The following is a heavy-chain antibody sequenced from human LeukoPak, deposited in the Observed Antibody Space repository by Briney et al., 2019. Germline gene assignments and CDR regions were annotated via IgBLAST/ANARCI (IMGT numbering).Heavy chain of an antibody. CDR1: GGSISSYY. CDR2: IYYSGST. V-gene: IGHV4-59*01. D-gene: IGHD5-24*01. CDR3: ARDGYNSRAPYGMDV. Sequence: TSETLSLTCTLSGGSISSYYWSWIRQPPGKGLEWIGYIYYSGSTNYNPSLKSRVTISVDTSKNQFSLKLSSVTAADTAVYYCARDGYNSRAPYGMDVWGQGTTVTVSS. J-gene: IGHJ6*02.